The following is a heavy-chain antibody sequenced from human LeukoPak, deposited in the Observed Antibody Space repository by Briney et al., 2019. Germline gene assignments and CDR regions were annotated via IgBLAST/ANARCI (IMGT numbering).Heavy chain of an antibody. D-gene: IGHD2-15*01. CDR2: INEDGSEK. CDR1: GFTFSYYW. Sequence: GGSLRLSCAASGFTFSYYWIRWVRQAPGKGLEWVANINEDGSEKYYVDSVRGRFTISRDNAKNSLYLQMNSLRVEDTAVYYCARVSPSRGRSGYWVQGTLVTVSS. CDR3: ARVSPSRGRSGY. J-gene: IGHJ4*02. V-gene: IGHV3-7*01.